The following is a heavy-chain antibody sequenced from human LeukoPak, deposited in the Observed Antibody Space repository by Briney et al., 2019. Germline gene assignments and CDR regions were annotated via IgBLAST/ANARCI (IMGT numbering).Heavy chain of an antibody. Sequence: ASVKVSCKASGYTFTSYGISWVRQPPRQGLEWMGWSSAYNGNTNYAQKLQGRVTMTTDTSTSTAYMELRGLRSDDTAVYYCARVHTYYDSSGSQANWFDPWGQGTLVTVSS. CDR3: ARVHTYYDSSGSQANWFDP. D-gene: IGHD3-22*01. J-gene: IGHJ5*02. V-gene: IGHV1-18*01. CDR1: GYTFTSYG. CDR2: SSAYNGNT.